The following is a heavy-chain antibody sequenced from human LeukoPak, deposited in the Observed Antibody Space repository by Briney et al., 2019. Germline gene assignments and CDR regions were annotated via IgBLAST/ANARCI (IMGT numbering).Heavy chain of an antibody. CDR3: ARLTHSYYSDTSGYYPYYYMDV. J-gene: IGHJ6*03. Sequence: SETLSLTCTVSGGSISSSDYFWGWIRKSPGKGLEWIGRFSYSGRPYYNPSLKSRVTISVDTSKNHFSLRLSSVTAADTAVYYCARLTHSYYSDTSGYYPYYYMDVWGKGTTVTVSS. CDR1: GGSISSSDYF. D-gene: IGHD3-22*01. CDR2: FSYSGRP. V-gene: IGHV4-39*02.